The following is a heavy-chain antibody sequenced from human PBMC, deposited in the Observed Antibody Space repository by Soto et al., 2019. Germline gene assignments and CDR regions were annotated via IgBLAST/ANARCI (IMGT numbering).Heavy chain of an antibody. D-gene: IGHD3-3*01. CDR1: GFTFSSCA. CDR3: ARDKRDLRFLAWSYYFDY. J-gene: IGHJ4*02. V-gene: IGHV3-30-3*01. CDR2: ISYDGSNK. Sequence: QVQLVESGGGVVQPGRSLRLSCAASGFTFSSCAMHWVRQAPGKGLEWVALISYDGSNKYYADSVKGRFTISRDNSQHTMXLQMNSLRAEDTAVYYCARDKRDLRFLAWSYYFDYWGQGTLVTVSS.